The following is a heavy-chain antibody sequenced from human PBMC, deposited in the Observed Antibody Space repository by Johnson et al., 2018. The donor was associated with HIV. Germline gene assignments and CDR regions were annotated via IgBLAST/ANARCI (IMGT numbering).Heavy chain of an antibody. Sequence: VQLVESGGGLVQPGGSLRVSCAASGFKYAASGLAFSNYAVKWVSHTPGGDGGTSFADSVRGRYIISRDNSNNTLYLQMSGLSAEDTALYYCARGPLFYYSSGLWAFDIWGQGTMVTVSS. D-gene: IGHD3-10*01. CDR1: GFKYAAS. V-gene: IGHV3-23*04. CDR2: TPGGDGGT. J-gene: IGHJ3*02. CDR3: ARGPLFYYSSGLWAFDI.